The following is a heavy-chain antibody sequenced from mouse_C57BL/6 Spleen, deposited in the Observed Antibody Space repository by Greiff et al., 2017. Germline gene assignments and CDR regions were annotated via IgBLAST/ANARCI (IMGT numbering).Heavy chain of an antibody. J-gene: IGHJ4*01. CDR2: IYPGNSDT. Sequence: EVQLQQSGTVLARPGASVKMSCKTSGYTFTSYWMHWVKQRPGQGLEWIGAIYPGNSDTSYNQTFKGKAKLTAVTSASTAYMELSSLTNEDSAVYYCTREGGSNSPYAMDYWGQGTSVTVSS. V-gene: IGHV1-5*01. CDR3: TREGGSNSPYAMDY. CDR1: GYTFTSYW. D-gene: IGHD4-1*01.